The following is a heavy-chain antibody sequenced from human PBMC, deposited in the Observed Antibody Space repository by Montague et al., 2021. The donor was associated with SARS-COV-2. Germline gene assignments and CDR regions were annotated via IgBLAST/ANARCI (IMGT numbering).Heavy chain of an antibody. CDR3: ARVSVEMATMGVYYSYGMDV. D-gene: IGHD5-24*01. CDR2: IYYSGST. J-gene: IGHJ6*02. V-gene: IGHV4-31*03. Sequence: TLSLTCTVSGGSISSGSYYWTWIRQHPGKGLEWIGYIYYSGSTYYNPSLKSRVTISVDTSKNQFSLKLSSVTAADTAAYYCARVSVEMATMGVYYSYGMDVWGQGTTVTVSS. CDR1: GGSISSGSYY.